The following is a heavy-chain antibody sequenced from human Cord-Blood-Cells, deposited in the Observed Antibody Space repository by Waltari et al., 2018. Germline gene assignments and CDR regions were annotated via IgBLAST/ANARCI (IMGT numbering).Heavy chain of an antibody. Sequence: QVQLVQSGAEVKKPGASVKVSCKVSGYTLTELSMHCVRQAPGKGLEWMGGFDPEDGETIYAQKVQGRVTMTEDTSTATAYMELSSLRSEDTAVYYCAIEGAQQLVRWFDPWGQGTLVTVSS. CDR3: AIEGAQQLVRWFDP. CDR1: GYTLTELS. V-gene: IGHV1-24*01. CDR2: FDPEDGET. D-gene: IGHD6-13*01. J-gene: IGHJ5*02.